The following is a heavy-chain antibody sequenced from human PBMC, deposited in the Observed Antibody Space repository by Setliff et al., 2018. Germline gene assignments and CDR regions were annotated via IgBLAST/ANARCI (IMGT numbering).Heavy chain of an antibody. V-gene: IGHV4-59*11. CDR3: ARLRKSTPHWYFAL. CDR2: IYYTGST. J-gene: IGHJ2*01. Sequence: SETLSLTCTVSGVSISSHYWSWVRQPPGKGLECIGDIYYTGSTKYNPSLWSRLTMSIDTSKKQFSLRLTSVSAADTAVYYCARLRKSTPHWYFALWGRGTLVTVSS. CDR1: GVSISSHY.